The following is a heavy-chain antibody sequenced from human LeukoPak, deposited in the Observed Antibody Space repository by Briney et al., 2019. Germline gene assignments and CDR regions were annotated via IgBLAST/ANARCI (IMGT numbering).Heavy chain of an antibody. CDR3: ARGSYYDILTGYYTGSFDY. Sequence: PSETLSLTCTVSGDSISTYYWSWIRQPAGKGLEWIGRIYTGGSTKYNPSLKSRVTMSVDTSKNQFSLKLSSVTAADTAVYYCARGSYYDILTGYYTGSFDYWGQGTLVTVSS. J-gene: IGHJ4*02. CDR1: GDSISTYY. CDR2: IYTGGST. D-gene: IGHD3-9*01. V-gene: IGHV4-4*07.